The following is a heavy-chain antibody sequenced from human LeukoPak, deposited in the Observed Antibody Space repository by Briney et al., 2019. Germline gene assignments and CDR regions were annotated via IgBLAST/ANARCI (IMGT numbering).Heavy chain of an antibody. V-gene: IGHV1-2*06. CDR3: ARPHTVLYNWFDP. J-gene: IGHJ5*02. CDR2: INPNNGGT. D-gene: IGHD4-11*01. Sequence: ASVKVSCKASGYTFTGYYMHLVRQAPGQGLEWMGRINPNNGGTNYSQKFQVRVTMTRATSISTAYMELSRLRSDDTAVYYCARPHTVLYNWFDPCGQGTLVTVSS. CDR1: GYTFTGYY.